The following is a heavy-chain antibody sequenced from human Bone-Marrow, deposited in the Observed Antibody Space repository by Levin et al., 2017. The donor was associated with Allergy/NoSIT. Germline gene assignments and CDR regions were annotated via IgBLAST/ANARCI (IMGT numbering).Heavy chain of an antibody. CDR3: AHVMIGDPHWFDP. V-gene: IGHV2-5*01. Sequence: SGPTLVKPTQTLTLTCSFSGFSLSDSGVAVAWIRQPPGKALEWLALLYLHDGKRYNPSRRSRLTITKDTSKDQVVLTVTNVEPLDTATYFCAHVMIGDPHWFDPWGQGTLVTVSS. CDR1: GFSLSDSGVA. D-gene: IGHD3-10*02. CDR2: LYLHDGK. J-gene: IGHJ5*02.